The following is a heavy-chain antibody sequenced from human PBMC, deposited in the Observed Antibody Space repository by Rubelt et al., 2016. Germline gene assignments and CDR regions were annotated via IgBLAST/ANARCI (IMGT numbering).Heavy chain of an antibody. Sequence: QVHLVQSGAEVKKPGASVKVSCKASGYTFTGYYMHWVRQAPGQGLEWMGIINPSGGSTSYAQKVQGRVTMTRDTCTSTVYMELSSLRSEDTAVYYCARDSYGSFDYWGQGTLVTVSS. J-gene: IGHJ4*02. CDR2: INPSGGST. CDR1: GYTFTGYY. CDR3: ARDSYGSFDY. V-gene: IGHV1-46*01. D-gene: IGHD5-18*01.